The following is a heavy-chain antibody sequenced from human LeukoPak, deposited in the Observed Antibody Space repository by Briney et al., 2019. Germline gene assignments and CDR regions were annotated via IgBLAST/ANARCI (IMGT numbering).Heavy chain of an antibody. CDR1: GYTFTSYG. V-gene: IGHV1-18*01. CDR3: ARGYCSTTSCYGAFDI. CDR2: ISAYNGNT. Sequence: EASVKVSCKASGYTFTSYGISWVRQAPGQGLEWLGWISAYNGNTNSAQKFQGRVTMTTDTPTTTAYMELRSLRSDDTAVYYCARGYCSTTSCYGAFDIWGQGTMVTDSS. D-gene: IGHD2-2*01. J-gene: IGHJ3*02.